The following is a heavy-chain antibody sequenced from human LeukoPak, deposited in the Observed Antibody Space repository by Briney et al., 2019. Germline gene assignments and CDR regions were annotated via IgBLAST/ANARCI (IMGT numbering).Heavy chain of an antibody. CDR2: INPSGGST. V-gene: IGHV1-46*01. J-gene: IGHJ4*02. D-gene: IGHD2-15*01. Sequence: ASVKVSCKASGYTFTSYYMHWVRQAPGQGLEWMGIINPSGGSTSYAQKFQGRVTMTRDTSTSTVYMELSSLRSEDTAVYYCARFGYCSGGSCYGYFDYWGQGTLVTVSS. CDR3: ARFGYCSGGSCYGYFDY. CDR1: GYTFTSYY.